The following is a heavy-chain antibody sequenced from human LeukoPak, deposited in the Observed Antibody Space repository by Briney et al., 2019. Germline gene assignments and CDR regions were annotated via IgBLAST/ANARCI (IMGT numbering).Heavy chain of an antibody. CDR1: GFTVSSNY. CDR3: ARGLRYSTGWYYFDY. J-gene: IGHJ4*02. Sequence: PGGSLRLSCAASGFTVSSNYMSWARQAPGKGLEWVSVIYSGGSTYYADSVKGRFTISRDNSKNTLYLQMNSLRAEDTAVYYCARGLRYSTGWYYFDYWGQGTLVTVSS. CDR2: IYSGGST. V-gene: IGHV3-53*01. D-gene: IGHD6-19*01.